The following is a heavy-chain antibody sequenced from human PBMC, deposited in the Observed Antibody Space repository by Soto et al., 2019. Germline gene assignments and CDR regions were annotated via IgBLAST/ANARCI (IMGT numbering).Heavy chain of an antibody. J-gene: IGHJ5*02. D-gene: IGHD1-1*01. Sequence: SETLSLTCTVSGASISGFYWGWIRKSAGKGLEWIGRIYATGTTDYNPSLKSRVMMSVDTSKKQFSLKLRSVTAADTAVYYCVRDGTKTLRDWFDPWGQGISVTVSS. CDR3: VRDGTKTLRDWFDP. CDR2: IYATGTT. V-gene: IGHV4-4*07. CDR1: GASISGFY.